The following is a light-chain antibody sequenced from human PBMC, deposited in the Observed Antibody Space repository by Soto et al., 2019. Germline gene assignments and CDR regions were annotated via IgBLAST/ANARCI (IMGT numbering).Light chain of an antibody. CDR1: QSVSSY. J-gene: IGKJ4*01. Sequence: EIVLTQSPATLSLSPGERASLSCRASQSVSSYLAWYQQKPGQAPRLLIYDASNSATGIPARFSGIGSGTDFTLTISSLEPEDFAVYYCQQRSSWPLSFGGGTTVEIK. CDR2: DAS. CDR3: QQRSSWPLS. V-gene: IGKV3-11*01.